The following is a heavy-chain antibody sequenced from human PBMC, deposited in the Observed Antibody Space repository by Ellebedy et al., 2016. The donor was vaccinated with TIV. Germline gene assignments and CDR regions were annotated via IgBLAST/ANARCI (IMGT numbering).Heavy chain of an antibody. V-gene: IGHV3-48*03. CDR3: ARDMGRWLQFLAY. CDR2: ISSDGITT. J-gene: IGHJ4*02. CDR1: GFAFNNYN. D-gene: IGHD5-24*01. Sequence: GESLKTSCAASGFAFNNYNMIWVRQATGKGLEWISYISSDGITTDYADSVKGRFTISRDNAKAPVYLQMNSLRAEDTAVYYCARDMGRWLQFLAYWGQGTLVTVSS.